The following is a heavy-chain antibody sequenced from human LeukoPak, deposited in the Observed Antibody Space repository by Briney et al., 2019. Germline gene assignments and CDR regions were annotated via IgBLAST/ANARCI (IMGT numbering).Heavy chain of an antibody. CDR1: GFTFSSYG. D-gene: IGHD6-19*01. Sequence: GGSLRLSCAASGFTFSSYGMHWVRQAPGKGLEWVAFVRYDGGNKYYADSVKGRFTISRDNSKNTLYLQMNSLRAEDTAVYYCMAVAGTGARSRIDYWGQGTLVTVSS. CDR2: VRYDGGNK. CDR3: MAVAGTGARSRIDY. J-gene: IGHJ4*02. V-gene: IGHV3-30*02.